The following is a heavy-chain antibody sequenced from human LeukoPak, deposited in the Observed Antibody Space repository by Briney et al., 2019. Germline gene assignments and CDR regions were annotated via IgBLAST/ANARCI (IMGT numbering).Heavy chain of an antibody. CDR3: AKGYSSSWTKGYNWFDP. CDR2: ISGSGGST. V-gene: IGHV3-23*01. J-gene: IGHJ5*02. CDR1: GFTFSSYA. D-gene: IGHD6-13*01. Sequence: GGSLRLSCAASGFTFSSYAMSWVRQAPGKGLEWVSAISGSGGSTYYADSVKGRFIISRDNSKNTLYLQMNSLRAEDTAVYYCAKGYSSSWTKGYNWFDPWGQGTLVTVSS.